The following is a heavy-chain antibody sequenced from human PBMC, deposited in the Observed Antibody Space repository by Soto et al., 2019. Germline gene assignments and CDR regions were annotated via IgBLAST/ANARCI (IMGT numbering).Heavy chain of an antibody. Sequence: SVKVSCKASGCTFSSYAISWVRQAPGQGLEWMGGIIPIFGTANYAQKFQGRVTITADESTSTAYMELSSLRSEDTAVYYCARDLGYCSSTSCPRRYNWFDPWGQGTLVTVSS. CDR3: ARDLGYCSSTSCPRRYNWFDP. V-gene: IGHV1-69*13. CDR2: IIPIFGTA. J-gene: IGHJ5*02. D-gene: IGHD2-2*01. CDR1: GCTFSSYA.